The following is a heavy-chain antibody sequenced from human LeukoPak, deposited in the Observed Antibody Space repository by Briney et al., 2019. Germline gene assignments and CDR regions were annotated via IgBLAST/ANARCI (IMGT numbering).Heavy chain of an antibody. V-gene: IGHV3-23*01. CDR2: ISGSGGST. Sequence: QPGGSLRLSCAASGFSFSSYAMSWVRQAPGRGLEWVSGISGSGGSTYYVDSLKGRFTISRDNSKNTLYLQMDSLRAEDTAVYYCAKDQYDYGDYYFDFWGQGTLVIVSS. CDR1: GFSFSSYA. D-gene: IGHD4-17*01. CDR3: AKDQYDYGDYYFDF. J-gene: IGHJ4*02.